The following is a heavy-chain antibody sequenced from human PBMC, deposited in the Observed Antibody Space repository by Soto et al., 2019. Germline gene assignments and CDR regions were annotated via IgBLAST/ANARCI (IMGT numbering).Heavy chain of an antibody. CDR2: ISWNSGSI. CDR3: PMSRELNYDAFDM. J-gene: IGHJ3*02. V-gene: IGHV3-9*01. Sequence: EVQLVESGGGLVQPGRSLRLSCAASGFTFDDFAMHWVRQVSGKGLEWVSGISWNSGSISYADSVKGRFTISRDNAKNSLYLQMNSLRAEDTALYYCPMSRELNYDAFDMWGQGTMVTVSS. CDR1: GFTFDDFA. D-gene: IGHD1-7*01.